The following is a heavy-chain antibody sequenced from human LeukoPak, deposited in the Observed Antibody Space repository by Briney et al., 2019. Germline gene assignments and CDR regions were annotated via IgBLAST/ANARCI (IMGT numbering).Heavy chain of an antibody. D-gene: IGHD1-1*01. J-gene: IGHJ4*02. Sequence: ASVKVSCKASGYTFSSYYMHWVRQAPGQGLEWMGIINPSGGSTSNAQKFQGRVTMTRDTSTSTVYMELSSLRSEDTAVYYCARALTTLTYEGYWGQGTLVTVSS. V-gene: IGHV1-46*01. CDR1: GYTFSSYY. CDR2: INPSGGST. CDR3: ARALTTLTYEGY.